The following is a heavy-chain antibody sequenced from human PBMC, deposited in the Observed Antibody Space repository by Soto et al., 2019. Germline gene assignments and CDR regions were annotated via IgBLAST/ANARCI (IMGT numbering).Heavy chain of an antibody. Sequence: QVQLVQSGPEVKNPGASVKVSCKASGYTFGTYGFNWVRQAPGQGLEWMGWISPYNGNTKSAESGAGRVTMTTDTSTSTAYMELRSLGYDDTAVYYCARDACYTHGIPVRGGYFDPWGQGTRVIVSS. V-gene: IGHV1-18*01. D-gene: IGHD6-19*01. J-gene: IGHJ5*02. CDR3: ARDACYTHGIPVRGGYFDP. CDR1: GYTFGTYG. CDR2: ISPYNGNT.